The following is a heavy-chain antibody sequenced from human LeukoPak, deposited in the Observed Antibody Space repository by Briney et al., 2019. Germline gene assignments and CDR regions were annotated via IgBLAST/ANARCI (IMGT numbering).Heavy chain of an antibody. D-gene: IGHD6-13*01. J-gene: IGHJ4*02. Sequence: GGSLRLSCAASGFTFSSYGMSWVRQAPGKGLEWVSAISGSGGSTYYADSVKGRFTISRDNAKNSLYLQMNSLRAEDTAVYYCAREFIGAAGFDYWGQGTLVTVSS. CDR2: ISGSGGST. CDR3: AREFIGAAGFDY. V-gene: IGHV3-23*01. CDR1: GFTFSSYG.